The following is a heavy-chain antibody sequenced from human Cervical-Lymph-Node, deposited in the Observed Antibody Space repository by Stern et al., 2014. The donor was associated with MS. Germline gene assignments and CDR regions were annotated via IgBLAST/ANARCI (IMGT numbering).Heavy chain of an antibody. D-gene: IGHD2-2*01. CDR2: ISAYNGNT. CDR1: GYTFTSYG. V-gene: IGHV1-18*01. J-gene: IGHJ6*02. Sequence: QVQLVQSGAEVKKPGASVKVSCKASGYTFTSYGISWVRQAPGQGLEWMGWISAYNGNTNYAQKLQGRVTMTTDTSTSTACMELWSLRSDDTPVYYCARDLCSSPSCYPRHYYYGMDVWGQGTTVTVSS. CDR3: ARDLCSSPSCYPRHYYYGMDV.